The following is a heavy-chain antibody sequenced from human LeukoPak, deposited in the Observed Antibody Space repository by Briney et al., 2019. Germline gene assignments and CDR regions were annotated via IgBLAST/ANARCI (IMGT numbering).Heavy chain of an antibody. CDR3: AHRQVPTYYDFWSGYYTDYYYYYGMDV. D-gene: IGHD3-3*01. Sequence: SAPTLVNPTQTLTLTCTFSGFSLSNSGVGVGWIRQPPGKALEWLALIYWIDDKRYSPSLKSRLTITKDTSKNQVVLTMTNMDPVDTATYYCAHRQVPTYYDFWSGYYTDYYYYYGMDVWGQGTTVTVSS. CDR2: IYWIDDK. J-gene: IGHJ6*02. V-gene: IGHV2-5*01. CDR1: GFSLSNSGVG.